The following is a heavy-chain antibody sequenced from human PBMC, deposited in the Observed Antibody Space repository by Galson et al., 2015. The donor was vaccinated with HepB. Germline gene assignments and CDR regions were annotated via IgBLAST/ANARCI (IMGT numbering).Heavy chain of an antibody. CDR2: IYPGDSDT. CDR3: ARSAYCGGDCFWYFDL. J-gene: IGHJ2*01. CDR1: GSSFTSYW. Sequence: QSGAEVKKPGESLKISCTGSGSSFTSYWIGWVRQMPGKGMEWMGIIYPGDSDTRYSPSFQGQVTISADKSISTAYLQWSSLKASDTAMYYCARSAYCGGDCFWYFDLWGRGTLVTVSS. V-gene: IGHV5-51*01. D-gene: IGHD2-21*02.